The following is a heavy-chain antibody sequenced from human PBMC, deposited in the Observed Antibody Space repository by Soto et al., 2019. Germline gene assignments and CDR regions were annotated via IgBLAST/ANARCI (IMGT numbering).Heavy chain of an antibody. CDR1: GFTFSSYD. J-gene: IGHJ4*02. Sequence: GGSLRLSCAASGFTFSSYDMHWVRQATGKGLEWVSAIGTAGDTYYPGSGKGRFTISRENAKNSLYLQMNSLRAEDTAVYYCARAGRYYDSSGYYYDSVFDYWGQGTLVTVSS. D-gene: IGHD3-22*01. CDR3: ARAGRYYDSSGYYYDSVFDY. CDR2: IGTAGDT. V-gene: IGHV3-13*01.